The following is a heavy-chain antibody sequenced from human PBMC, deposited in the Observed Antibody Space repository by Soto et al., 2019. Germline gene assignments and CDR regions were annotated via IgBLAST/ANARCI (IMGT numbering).Heavy chain of an antibody. CDR2: INPKTGGT. Sequence: ASVKVSCKASGYTFTDYYMHWVRQAPGQGLEWMGWINPKTGGTNYVQKFQGRVTMTRDTSITTAYMELSRLRSDDTAVYYCASRSGYYDSSGYWGTFDYWG. D-gene: IGHD3-22*01. V-gene: IGHV1-2*02. J-gene: IGHJ4*01. CDR1: GYTFTDYY. CDR3: ASRSGYYDSSGYWGTFDY.